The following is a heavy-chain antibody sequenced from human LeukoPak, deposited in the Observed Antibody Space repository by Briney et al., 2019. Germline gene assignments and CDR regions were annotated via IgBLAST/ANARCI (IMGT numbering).Heavy chain of an antibody. Sequence: GASVKVSCKASGYTFTGYYMHWVRQAPGQGLEWMGWINPNSGGTNYAQKFQGRVTMTRDMSTSTVYMELSSLRSEDTAVYYCARTYGSGSSNTNGFDYWGQGTLVTVSS. CDR1: GYTFTGYY. V-gene: IGHV1-2*02. CDR2: INPNSGGT. CDR3: ARTYGSGSSNTNGFDY. J-gene: IGHJ4*02. D-gene: IGHD3-10*01.